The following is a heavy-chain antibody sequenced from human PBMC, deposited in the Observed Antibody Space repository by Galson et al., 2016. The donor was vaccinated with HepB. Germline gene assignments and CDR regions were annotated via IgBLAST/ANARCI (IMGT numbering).Heavy chain of an antibody. CDR2: ISPYNGDT. Sequence: SVKVSCKASGYTFISNGISWVRQAPGQGLEWMGWISPYNGDTNYAQKFQGRVTMTTDTSTSTAYMELKSLTSDDTALYYCARGARNFDYWGQGTLVTVSS. V-gene: IGHV1-18*01. D-gene: IGHD1-14*01. CDR3: ARGARNFDY. J-gene: IGHJ4*02. CDR1: GYTFISNG.